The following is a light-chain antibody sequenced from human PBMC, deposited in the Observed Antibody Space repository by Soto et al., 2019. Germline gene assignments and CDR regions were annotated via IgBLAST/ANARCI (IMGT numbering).Light chain of an antibody. CDR3: QQYGGSSGT. CDR1: EGIRND. CDR2: AAS. V-gene: IGKV1-17*01. J-gene: IGKJ1*01. Sequence: DIQMTQSPSSLSASFGDRLTIPCEASEGIRNDLGWYQQKQGKAPKRLIFAASSLQSGVPSRFSGSGYGTDFTLTISRLETEDFAVYYCQQYGGSSGTFGQGTKVDIK.